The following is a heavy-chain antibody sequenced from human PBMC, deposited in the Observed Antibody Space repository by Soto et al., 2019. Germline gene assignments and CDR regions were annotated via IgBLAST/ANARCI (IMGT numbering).Heavy chain of an antibody. J-gene: IGHJ4*02. D-gene: IGHD1-26*01. Sequence: GGSLRLSCAASAVTFTGFGMHWVRQAPGKGLEWVAVIRFDGSNTYYADSVKGRFTIFRDNPKNMLYLQMNSLRAEDTAIYYCARDGVGTTTYFGYFDYWGLGTLVTVSS. V-gene: IGHV3-33*01. CDR3: ARDGVGTTTYFGYFDY. CDR2: IRFDGSNT. CDR1: AVTFTGFG.